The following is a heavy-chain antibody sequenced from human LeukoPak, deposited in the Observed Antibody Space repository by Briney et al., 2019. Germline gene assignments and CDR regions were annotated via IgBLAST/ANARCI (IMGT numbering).Heavy chain of an antibody. J-gene: IGHJ6*03. D-gene: IGHD2-2*01. Sequence: GGSLRLSCAASGFIFSNYAMSWVRQAPGKGLEWVSAIYPGSDRLYYADSVKGRFTISRDNAKNSLYLQMNSLRAEDTAVYYCARDYCSSTSCYRYYYMDVWGKGTTVTVSS. CDR2: IYPGSDRL. CDR3: ARDYCSSTSCYRYYYMDV. V-gene: IGHV3-23*01. CDR1: GFIFSNYA.